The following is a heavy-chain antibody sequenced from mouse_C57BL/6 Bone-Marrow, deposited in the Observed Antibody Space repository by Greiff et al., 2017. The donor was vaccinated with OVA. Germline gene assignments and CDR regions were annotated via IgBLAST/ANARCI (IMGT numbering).Heavy chain of an antibody. CDR3: ARQRSLGCFAY. D-gene: IGHD4-1*01. J-gene: IGHJ3*01. CDR1: GFTFSSYG. V-gene: IGHV5-6*01. Sequence: EVKLVESGGDLVKPGGSLKLSCAASGFTFSSYGMSWVRQTPDKRLEWVATISSGGSYTYYTDSVKGRFTISRENAKNTLYLQMSRLKSEDTAMYYCARQRSLGCFAYWGQGTLVTVSA. CDR2: ISSGGSYT.